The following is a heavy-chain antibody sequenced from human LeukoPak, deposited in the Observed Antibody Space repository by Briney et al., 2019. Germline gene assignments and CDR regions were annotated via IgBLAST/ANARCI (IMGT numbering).Heavy chain of an antibody. D-gene: IGHD6-13*01. CDR2: IKQDGSEK. CDR1: GVTFSNYW. V-gene: IGHV3-7*01. Sequence: PGGSLRLSCAAYGVTFSNYWMSWVRQAPGKGLEWVANIKQDGSEKYYVDSVKGRFTISRDNAKNSLYLQMNSLRAEDTAVYYCARDRVEQQPYDYYFDYWGQGTLVTVSS. J-gene: IGHJ4*02. CDR3: ARDRVEQQPYDYYFDY.